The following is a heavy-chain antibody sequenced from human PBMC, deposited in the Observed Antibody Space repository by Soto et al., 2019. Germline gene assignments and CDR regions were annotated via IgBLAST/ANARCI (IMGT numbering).Heavy chain of an antibody. Sequence: QVQLVQSGGEVRKPGASVTVSCKASGYTFTSYGISWVRQAPGQGLEWMGWISGYNGKTNYAQKVQDRVTMTTDTSTSKVYVEMRSLRFGDTAGYYCAREGDVPYYYYGMDVWGKGTRVTVSS. CDR3: AREGDVPYYYYGMDV. V-gene: IGHV1-18*01. CDR1: GYTFTSYG. CDR2: ISGYNGKT. J-gene: IGHJ6*04. D-gene: IGHD2-21*02.